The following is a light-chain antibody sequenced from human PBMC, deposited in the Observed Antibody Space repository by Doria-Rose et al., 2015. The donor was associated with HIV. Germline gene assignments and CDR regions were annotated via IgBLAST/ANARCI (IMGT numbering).Light chain of an antibody. Sequence: DIRVTQSPESLGMSPGERATLNCKSNQSLLYTSKNYLAWYQKKPGQPPKLLIYWASTRQSGVPARFSGSGSWTDCTPTISSLEAEDVAVYYCQQYYDTPSFGPGTTVDIK. CDR3: QQYYDTPS. CDR1: QSLLYTSKNY. J-gene: IGKJ3*01. CDR2: WAS. V-gene: IGKV4-1*01.